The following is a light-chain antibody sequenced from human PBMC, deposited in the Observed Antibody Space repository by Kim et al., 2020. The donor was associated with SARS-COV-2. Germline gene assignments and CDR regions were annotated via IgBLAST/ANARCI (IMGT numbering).Light chain of an antibody. Sequence: QKHTSACSGSGSNIGNDYVSWYQHLPGTAPKLHIYDNNKRPSGIPDRCFASKSGTSATLGITGLQTGDEADYYCGTWDSSLSAVVFGGGTQLTVL. CDR3: GTWDSSLSAVV. J-gene: IGLJ3*02. CDR2: DNN. V-gene: IGLV1-51*01. CDR1: GSNIGNDY.